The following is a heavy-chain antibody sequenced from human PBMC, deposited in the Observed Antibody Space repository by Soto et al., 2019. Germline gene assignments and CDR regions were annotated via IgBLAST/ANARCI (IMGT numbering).Heavy chain of an antibody. CDR1: GYSITSGYY. J-gene: IGHJ3*02. CDR3: ARDSYGGNSDFDI. Sequence: SETLSLTCTVSGYSITSGYYWGWIRQPPGKGLEWIGSIYHSGSTYYNPSLKSRVTISVDTSNNQFSLKLSSVTAADAAVYYCARDSYGGNSDFDIWGQGTMVTVSS. V-gene: IGHV4-38-2*02. D-gene: IGHD4-17*01. CDR2: IYHSGST.